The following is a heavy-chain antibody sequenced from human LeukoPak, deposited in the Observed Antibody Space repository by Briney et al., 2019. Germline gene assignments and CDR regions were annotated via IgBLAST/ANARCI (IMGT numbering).Heavy chain of an antibody. V-gene: IGHV1-2*06. D-gene: IGHD3-9*01. Sequence: ASVKVSCKASGYTFTGYHIHWVRQAPGQGLEWMGRINPYSGDTNFAQKFQGRVTMTRDTSITTAYMDLSSLTPDDTAVYFCATIHYDILAGYKYYFDYWGQGTLVTVSS. CDR2: INPYSGDT. J-gene: IGHJ4*02. CDR3: ATIHYDILAGYKYYFDY. CDR1: GYTFTGYH.